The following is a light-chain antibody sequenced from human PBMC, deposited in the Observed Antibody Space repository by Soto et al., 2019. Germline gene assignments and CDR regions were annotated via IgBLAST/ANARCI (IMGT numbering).Light chain of an antibody. CDR3: LHRYNWPFT. V-gene: IGKV3-11*01. CDR2: DAS. CDR1: QSVTSY. J-gene: IGKJ5*01. Sequence: EIVLTQSPATLSLSPGERATLSCRASQSVTSYLVWYQQKPGQAPRLLIYDASNRATGIPARFTGSGSGTDFTLTISNLEPEDFAVYYCLHRYNWPFTFGQGTRLEIK.